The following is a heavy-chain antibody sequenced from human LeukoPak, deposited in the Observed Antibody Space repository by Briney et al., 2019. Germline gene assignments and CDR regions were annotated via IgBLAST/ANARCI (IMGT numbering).Heavy chain of an antibody. CDR2: IIGIDGDE. CDR3: AKDQARLAEASHDAFDI. Sequence: PGGSLRLSCAASGFTFSSYAMSWCRQPPGKGLEGGSAIIGIDGDEYYADSVKDRFTIVRDNSKNTLDLQMNSLRAEDTAVYYCAKDQARLAEASHDAFDIWGQGTMVTVSS. J-gene: IGHJ3*02. V-gene: IGHV3-23*01. D-gene: IGHD6-25*01. CDR1: GFTFSSYA.